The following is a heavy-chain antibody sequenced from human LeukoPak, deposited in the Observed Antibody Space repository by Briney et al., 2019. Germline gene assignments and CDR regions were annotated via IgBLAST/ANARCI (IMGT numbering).Heavy chain of an antibody. Sequence: GGSLRLSCAASGFTFSSYAMSWVRQAPGKGLEWVSAISGSGGSTYYADSVKGRFTISRDNSQNTLYLQMNSLRAEDTAVYYCANTVPYYDSSGYYFSYFDYWGQGTLVTVSS. J-gene: IGHJ4*02. V-gene: IGHV3-23*01. CDR3: ANTVPYYDSSGYYFSYFDY. CDR1: GFTFSSYA. D-gene: IGHD3-22*01. CDR2: ISGSGGST.